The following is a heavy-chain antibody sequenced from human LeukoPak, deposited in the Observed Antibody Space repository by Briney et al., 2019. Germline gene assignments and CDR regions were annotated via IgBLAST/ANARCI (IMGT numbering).Heavy chain of an antibody. CDR3: ASASMITFGGVIVLFDY. D-gene: IGHD3-16*02. CDR2: IYHSGGT. Sequence: PSETLSLTCTVAGDSISSSSYYWGWIRQPPGKGLEWIGSIYHSGGTYYNPSLKSRVTISVDTSKNQFSLKLSSVTAADTAVYYCASASMITFGGVIVLFDYWGQGTLVTVSS. J-gene: IGHJ4*02. CDR1: GDSISSSSYY. V-gene: IGHV4-39*07.